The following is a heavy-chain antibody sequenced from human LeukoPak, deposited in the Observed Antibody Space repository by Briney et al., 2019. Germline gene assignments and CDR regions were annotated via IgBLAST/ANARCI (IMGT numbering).Heavy chain of an antibody. CDR1: GFTFRSYW. CDR3: ARDNYYGMDV. CDR2: INSDGSIT. Sequence: GGSLRLSCAASGFTFRSYWMHWVRQGLGKGLVWVSHINSDGSITSSADSVKGRFTISRDNAKNTLYLQMNSLRAEDTAVYYCARDNYYGMDVWGQGTTVTVSS. V-gene: IGHV3-74*01. D-gene: IGHD2-15*01. J-gene: IGHJ6*02.